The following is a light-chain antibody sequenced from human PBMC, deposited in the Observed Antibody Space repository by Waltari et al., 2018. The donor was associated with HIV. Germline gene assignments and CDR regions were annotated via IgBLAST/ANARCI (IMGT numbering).Light chain of an antibody. J-gene: IGLJ1*01. CDR3: CSYAGGGTS. V-gene: IGLV2-23*02. Sequence: QSALTQSASVSGSPGQSITVPCTGSSGDVGTHDPVSWYQQHPGNAPKLMIYDVTKRPSGAAARFSGSKAANTASLTISGLQADDEAVYYCCSYAGGGTSFGTGTKVTVL. CDR1: SGDVGTHDP. CDR2: DVT.